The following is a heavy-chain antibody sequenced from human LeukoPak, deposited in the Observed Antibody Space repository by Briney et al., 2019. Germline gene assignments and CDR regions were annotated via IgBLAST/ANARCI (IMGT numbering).Heavy chain of an antibody. CDR1: GFTFSSYA. Sequence: GGSLRLSCAASGFTFSSYAMHWVRQAPGKGLEWVAVISYDGSNKYYADSVKGRFTISRDNSKNTLYLQVNSPRAEDTAVYYCARDPAFVSNYGYCDYWGQGTLVTVSS. J-gene: IGHJ4*02. CDR3: ARDPAFVSNYGYCDY. V-gene: IGHV3-30-3*01. D-gene: IGHD3-10*01. CDR2: ISYDGSNK.